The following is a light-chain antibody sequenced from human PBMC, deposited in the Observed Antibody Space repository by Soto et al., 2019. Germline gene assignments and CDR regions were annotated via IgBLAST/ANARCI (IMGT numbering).Light chain of an antibody. CDR1: LSVSVY. CDR2: DAS. CDR3: QHYKTWPLA. V-gene: IGKV3-11*01. J-gene: IGKJ4*01. Sequence: VVLTQSPATLSLSPWERATLSCRTSLSVSVYLDWYQQKPGQAPRLLISDASNRATGIPARFSGTRSGTEFTLTISGLQSEDFAIYYCQHYKTWPLAFGGGTKVDIK.